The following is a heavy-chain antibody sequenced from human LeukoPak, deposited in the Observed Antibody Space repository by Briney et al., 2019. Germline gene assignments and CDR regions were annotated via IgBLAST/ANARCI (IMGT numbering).Heavy chain of an antibody. J-gene: IGHJ4*02. CDR1: GYTFTSYA. CDR3: ARDRGSGYHYFDY. Sequence: AASVKVSCKASGYTFTSYAMHWVRQAPGQRLEWMGWINAGNGNTKYSQEFQGRVTITRDTSASTAYMELSSLRSEDMAVYYCARDRGSGYHYFDYWGQGTLVTVSS. D-gene: IGHD5-12*01. CDR2: INAGNGNT. V-gene: IGHV1-3*03.